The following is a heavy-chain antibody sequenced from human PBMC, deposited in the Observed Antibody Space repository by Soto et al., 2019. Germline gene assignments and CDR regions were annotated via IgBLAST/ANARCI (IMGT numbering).Heavy chain of an antibody. V-gene: IGHV4-39*01. D-gene: IGHD5-12*01. CDR3: ARQAGYSGYDSDY. CDR1: GGSISSSSYY. Sequence: QLQLQESGPGLVKPSETLSLTCTVSGGSISSSSYYWGWIRQPPGKGLEWIGSIYYSGSTYYNPSLKSRVTIAVDTSKNQFSLKLSSVTAADTAVYYCARQAGYSGYDSDYWGQGTLVTVSS. J-gene: IGHJ4*02. CDR2: IYYSGST.